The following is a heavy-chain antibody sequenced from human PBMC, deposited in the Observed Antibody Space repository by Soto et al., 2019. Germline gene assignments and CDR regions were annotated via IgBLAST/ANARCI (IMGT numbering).Heavy chain of an antibody. D-gene: IGHD3-16*01. J-gene: IGHJ4*02. CDR1: GGSVSSAAYS. CDR2: PYHTGPT. V-gene: IGHV4-30-2*01. CDR3: GRTPLGHYAWVDY. Sequence: SETLSLPYAVSGGSVSSAAYSWGWLLQPQGHALLWISYPYHTGPTFSTPPPKSRATISVDSSKNQFSLRLSSVTAADTGVDYCGRTPLGHYAWVDYWGQGALVTVSS.